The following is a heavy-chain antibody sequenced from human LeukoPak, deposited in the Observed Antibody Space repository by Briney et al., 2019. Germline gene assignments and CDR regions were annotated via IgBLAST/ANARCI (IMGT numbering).Heavy chain of an antibody. CDR1: GFNFRKTW. CDR3: ARDVSNGRMDV. V-gene: IGHV3-74*01. D-gene: IGHD1-1*01. Sequence: PGGSLRLSCSASGFNFRKTWMQWVRHAPGKGLVWVSQINDDGKTTGYADSVKGRFTVSRDNGKNTLYLHMKSLRAEDTAVYYCARDVSNGRMDVWGQGTTVIVSS. J-gene: IGHJ6*02. CDR2: INDDGKTT.